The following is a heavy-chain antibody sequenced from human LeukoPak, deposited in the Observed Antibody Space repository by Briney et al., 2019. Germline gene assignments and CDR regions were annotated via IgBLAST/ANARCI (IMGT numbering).Heavy chain of an antibody. J-gene: IGHJ4*02. CDR3: ARRIAADGTKFFDY. D-gene: IGHD6-13*01. CDR2: IYHSGST. V-gene: IGHV4-30-2*01. CDR1: GGSISSGGYS. Sequence: SETLSLTCAVSGGSISSGGYSWSWIRQPPGKGLEWIGYIYHSGSTYYNPSPKSRVTISVDTSKNQFSLKLSSVTAADTAVYYCARRIAADGTKFFDYWGQGTLVTVSS.